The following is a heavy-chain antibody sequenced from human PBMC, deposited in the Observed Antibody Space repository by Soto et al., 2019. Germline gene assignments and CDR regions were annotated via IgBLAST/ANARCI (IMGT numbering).Heavy chain of an antibody. V-gene: IGHV3-23*01. CDR1: GFTFSSYA. D-gene: IGHD6-13*01. CDR3: AKDRDGAAAGPTKFYGMDV. CDR2: ISGSGDST. Sequence: EVQLLESGGGLVQPGGSLRLSCAASGFTFSSYAMSWVRQAPGKGLEWVSVISGSGDSTYYADSVRGRFTISRDNAKKPRYLQMNSLRAEDTAVYFCAKDRDGAAAGPTKFYGMDVWGQGTTVTVSS. J-gene: IGHJ6*02.